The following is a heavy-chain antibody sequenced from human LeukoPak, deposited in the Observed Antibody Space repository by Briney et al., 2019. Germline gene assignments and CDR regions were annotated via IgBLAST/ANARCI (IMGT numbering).Heavy chain of an antibody. V-gene: IGHV1-2*02. CDR2: INPNSGGT. CDR1: GYTFTGYY. D-gene: IGHD7-27*01. J-gene: IGHJ4*02. Sequence: ASVKVSCKTSGYTFTGYYMHWVRQAPGQGLEWVGWINPNSGGTNYAQKFQGRVTMTRNTSISTAYMELSRLRSDDTAVYYCASFWGRPSWVDYWGQGTLVTVSS. CDR3: ASFWGRPSWVDY.